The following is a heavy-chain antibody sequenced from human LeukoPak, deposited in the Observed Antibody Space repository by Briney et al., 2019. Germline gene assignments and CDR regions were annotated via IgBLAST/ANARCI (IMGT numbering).Heavy chain of an antibody. J-gene: IGHJ4*02. Sequence: PGGSLRLSRAASGFAFSSYAMSWVRQAPVKGLEWGSSIVGSGGSTYYADPGKRRFTISRDNYKNTLYLQMNRLRAEDTDVSYCAKDTHTYYYASPGYYPYPFDYWGQGTLVTVSS. CDR3: AKDTHTYYYASPGYYPYPFDY. CDR1: GFAFSSYA. CDR2: IVGSGGST. D-gene: IGHD3-22*01. V-gene: IGHV3-23*01.